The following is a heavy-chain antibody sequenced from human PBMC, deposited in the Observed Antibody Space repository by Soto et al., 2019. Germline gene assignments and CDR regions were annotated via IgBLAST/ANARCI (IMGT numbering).Heavy chain of an antibody. CDR1: RFTFSSYG. J-gene: IGHJ4*02. CDR3: ARVFRPTVGSYYYDSSGYYGSDY. D-gene: IGHD3-22*01. Sequence: PGGSLRLSCAASRFTFSSYGMTWVRQAPGKGLEWVSTIGGSGGSTHYADSVKGRFTISRDNSKNSLYLQMNSLRAEDTAVYYCARVFRPTVGSYYYDSSGYYGSDYWGQGTLVTVSS. CDR2: IGGSGGST. V-gene: IGHV3-23*01.